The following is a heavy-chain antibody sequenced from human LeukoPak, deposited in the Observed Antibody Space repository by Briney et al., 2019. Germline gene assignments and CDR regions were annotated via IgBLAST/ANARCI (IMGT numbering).Heavy chain of an antibody. CDR3: AKLPYCGDYDPSAP. D-gene: IGHD4-17*01. J-gene: IGHJ5*02. CDR2: ISGRGSST. V-gene: IGHV3-23*01. Sequence: PGGSLRLSCGASGFTFSSYAMSWVRQAPGKGLEWVSGISGRGSSTYYADSVKGRFTISRDNSKNTLYLQMNSLRAEDTAIYYCAKLPYCGDYDPSAPWGQGTLVTVSS. CDR1: GFTFSSYA.